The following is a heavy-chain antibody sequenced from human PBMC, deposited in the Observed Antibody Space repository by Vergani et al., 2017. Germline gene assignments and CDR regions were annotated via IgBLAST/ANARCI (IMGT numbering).Heavy chain of an antibody. Sequence: QVQLQESGPGLVKPSQTLFLTCTVSGGSISSGSYYWSWIRQPAGKGLEWIGRIYTSGSTNYNPSLKSRVTISVDTSKNQFSLKLSSVTAADTAVYYCARSGEGYCSSTSCQYYYYYGMDVWGQGTTVTVSS. V-gene: IGHV4-61*02. CDR2: IYTSGST. J-gene: IGHJ6*02. D-gene: IGHD2-2*01. CDR1: GGSISSGSYY. CDR3: ARSGEGYCSSTSCQYYYYYGMDV.